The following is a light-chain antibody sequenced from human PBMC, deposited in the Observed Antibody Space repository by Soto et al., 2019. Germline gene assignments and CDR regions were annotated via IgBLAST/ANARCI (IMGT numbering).Light chain of an antibody. V-gene: IGKV3-11*01. CDR2: DAS. J-gene: IGKJ5*01. CDR1: QTVGRY. Sequence: EIVLTQSPATLSLSPGDRVTLSCRASQTVGRYLSWYQHSPGQGPRLLVYDASNRATGIPARFSGSGSETDFTLTISSLEPEDFAVYYLQQRLHRPITVGQGTRLEIK. CDR3: QQRLHRPIT.